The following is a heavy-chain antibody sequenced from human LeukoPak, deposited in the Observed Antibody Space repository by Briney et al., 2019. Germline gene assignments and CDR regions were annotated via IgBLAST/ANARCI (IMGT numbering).Heavy chain of an antibody. CDR2: IYYSGST. V-gene: IGHV4-39*01. D-gene: IGHD6-13*01. CDR1: GGSISSSSYY. CDR3: ARQPRRIAAAGSGDY. J-gene: IGHJ4*02. Sequence: SETLSLTCTVSGGSISSSSYYWGWIRQPSGKGLEWIGSIYYSGSTYYNPSLKSRVTISVDTSKNQFSLKLSSVTAADTAVYYCARQPRRIAAAGSGDYWGQGTLVTVSP.